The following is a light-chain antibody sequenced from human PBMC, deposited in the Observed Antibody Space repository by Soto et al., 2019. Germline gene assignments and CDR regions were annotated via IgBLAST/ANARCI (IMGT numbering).Light chain of an antibody. V-gene: IGKV1-6*02. CDR3: LQDINYPWT. CDR2: GAS. J-gene: IGKJ1*01. Sequence: AIQRPQSPSALSASVRDRVALSCRASQGIGNALGWYQQKPGKPPKVLIYGASNLQSGVPPRFSGSGSGTDFTLAISSLQPEDSATYYCLQDINYPWTVGQGTKVDIK. CDR1: QGIGNA.